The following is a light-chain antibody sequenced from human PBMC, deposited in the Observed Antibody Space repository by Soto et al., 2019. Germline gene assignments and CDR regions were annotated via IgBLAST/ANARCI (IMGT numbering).Light chain of an antibody. J-gene: IGKJ1*01. CDR2: KVS. Sequence: DVVLTQSPLSLPVTLGQPASISCRASQSLVHSNGNTYLSWFQQRPGQSPRRLIYKVSNWDSGVPDRFSGSGSGNDFTLKISRVEAEEVLFYYCMQATYWPWTFGKGTKVEIK. V-gene: IGKV2-30*02. CDR3: MQATYWPWT. CDR1: QSLVHSNGNTY.